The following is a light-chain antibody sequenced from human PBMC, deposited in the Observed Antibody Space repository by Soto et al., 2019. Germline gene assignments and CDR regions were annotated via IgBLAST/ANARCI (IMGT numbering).Light chain of an antibody. J-gene: IGKJ5*01. V-gene: IGKV1-5*03. CDR1: QTISSW. CDR3: QQLNSYPRIT. CDR2: KAS. Sequence: DVQMTQSPFSVSASVEGRVTITCRVIQTISSWLAWYQQKPGKAPKLLIYKASTLKSGVPSRFSGSGSGTEFTLTISSLQPEDFATYYCQQLNSYPRITFGQGTRLEI.